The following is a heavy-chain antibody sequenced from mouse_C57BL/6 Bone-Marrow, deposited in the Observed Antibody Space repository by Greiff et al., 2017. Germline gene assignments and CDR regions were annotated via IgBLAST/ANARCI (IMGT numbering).Heavy chain of an antibody. V-gene: IGHV5-17*01. J-gene: IGHJ1*03. CDR2: ISSGSSTI. Sequence: EVQGVESGGGLVKPGGSLKLSCAASGFTFSDYGMHWVRQAPEKGLEWVAYISSGSSTIYYADTVKGRFTISRDNAKNTLFLQMTSLRSEDTAMYYCARSSYVRYFDVWGTGTTVTVSS. CDR1: GFTFSDYG. CDR3: ARSSYVRYFDV. D-gene: IGHD1-1*01.